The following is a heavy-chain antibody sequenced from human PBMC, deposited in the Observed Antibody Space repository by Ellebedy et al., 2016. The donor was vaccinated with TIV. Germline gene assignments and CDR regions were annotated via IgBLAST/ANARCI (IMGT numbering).Heavy chain of an antibody. Sequence: SETLSLXCTVSGGSISSYYWSWIRQFPGKGLEWIGYISYSGATNCNPSLRGRVTISLDTSKNQFSLKVTSVTAADTAEYYCARLPYYGSNSRGAVDIWGRGTTVTVSS. CDR2: ISYSGAT. J-gene: IGHJ6*04. D-gene: IGHD4-23*01. CDR1: GGSISSYY. CDR3: ARLPYYGSNSRGAVDI. V-gene: IGHV4-59*01.